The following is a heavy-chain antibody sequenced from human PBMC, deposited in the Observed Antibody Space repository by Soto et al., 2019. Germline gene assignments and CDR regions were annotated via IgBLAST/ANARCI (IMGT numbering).Heavy chain of an antibody. J-gene: IGHJ4*02. D-gene: IGHD3-10*01. V-gene: IGHV3-30*18. Sequence: QVQLVESGGGVVQPGRSLRLSCAGSGFTFRWFGMNWVRQAPGKGLEWVARISNDGSNEYYVDSVKGRFTISRDNSKNTLYLQMDSLRAEDTAVYYCAKGEVRGIIPSYFDYSGLGTLVTVSS. CDR2: ISNDGSNE. CDR1: GFTFRWFG. CDR3: AKGEVRGIIPSYFDY.